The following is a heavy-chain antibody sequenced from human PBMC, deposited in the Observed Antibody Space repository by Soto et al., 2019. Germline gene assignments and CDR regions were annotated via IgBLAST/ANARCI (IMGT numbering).Heavy chain of an antibody. Sequence: GGSLRLSCVASGFNFSDYAMHWVRQAPGQGLEWVAVIWSDGSIKKYADSVKDRFTISRDNSKNTLYLQMNSLRAEDTAVYYCARDLGGQPFDYWGQGTLVTVSS. V-gene: IGHV3-33*01. CDR2: IWSDGSIK. J-gene: IGHJ4*02. D-gene: IGHD5-18*01. CDR3: ARDLGGQPFDY. CDR1: GFNFSDYA.